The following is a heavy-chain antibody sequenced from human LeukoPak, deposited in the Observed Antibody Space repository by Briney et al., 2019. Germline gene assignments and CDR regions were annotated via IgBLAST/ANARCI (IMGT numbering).Heavy chain of an antibody. D-gene: IGHD3-9*01. J-gene: IGHJ6*02. Sequence: GASVKVSCKASGGTFSSYAISWVRQAPGQGLEWMGGIIPIFGTANYAQKFQGRVTITADESTSTAYMELSSLRSEDTAVYYCARDDILTGYPLGMDVWGQGTTVTVSS. CDR2: IIPIFGTA. CDR3: ARDDILTGYPLGMDV. CDR1: GGTFSSYA. V-gene: IGHV1-69*13.